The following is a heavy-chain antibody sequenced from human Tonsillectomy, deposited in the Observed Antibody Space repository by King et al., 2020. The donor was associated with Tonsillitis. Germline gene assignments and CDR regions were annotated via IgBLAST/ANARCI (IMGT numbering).Heavy chain of an antibody. J-gene: IGHJ6*02. CDR3: STGAKRFAIDV. D-gene: IGHD1-26*01. V-gene: IGHV3-15*01. Sequence: VQLVESGGGLVKPGGSLRLSCAASGFTFTNAWMSWVRQAPGKGLEWVGRIKKKIDGGTTEYAAPVKGRFTISRDDSKNMLYLQMNSLRTEDTAVYYCSTGAKRFAIDVWGQGTSVTVSS. CDR2: IKKKIDGGTT. CDR1: GFTFTNAW.